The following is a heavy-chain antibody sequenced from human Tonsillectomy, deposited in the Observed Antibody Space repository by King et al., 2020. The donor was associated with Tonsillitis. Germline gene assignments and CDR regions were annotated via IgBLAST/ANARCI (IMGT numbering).Heavy chain of an antibody. D-gene: IGHD4-23*01. J-gene: IGHJ4*02. CDR3: AKKARAYGGNSGPLDY. CDR1: GFTFSNYA. V-gene: IGHV3-23*04. CDR2: ITGSGHGS. Sequence: EVQLVESGGGLVQPGGSLRLSCAASGFTFSNYAMSWVRQAPGKGLEWVSAITGSGHGSYYADSVKGRLTISRDNSKNILYLQMDSLRAEDTALYYCAKKARAYGGNSGPLDYWGQGTLVTVSS.